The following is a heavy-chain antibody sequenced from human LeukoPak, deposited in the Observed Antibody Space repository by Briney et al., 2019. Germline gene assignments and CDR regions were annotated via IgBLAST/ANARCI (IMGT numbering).Heavy chain of an antibody. D-gene: IGHD3-10*01. J-gene: IGHJ4*02. CDR2: ISGSGGAT. V-gene: IGHV3-23*01. CDR1: GFTFNTYG. Sequence: GGSLRLSCAASGFTFNTYGMSWVRQAPGKGLEWVSGISGSGGATYYADSVKGRFTISRDDPHNTLYLQMNSLRAEDTAVYFCARGGEDYYGSGTYYLMYYFDYWGQGALVTVSS. CDR3: ARGGEDYYGSGTYYLMYYFDY.